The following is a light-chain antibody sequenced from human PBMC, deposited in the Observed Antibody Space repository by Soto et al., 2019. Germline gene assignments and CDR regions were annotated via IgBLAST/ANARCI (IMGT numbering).Light chain of an antibody. V-gene: IGKV3-11*01. J-gene: IGKJ1*01. Sequence: EIVLTQSPATPSLSPGERATLSCRASQSVSSYLAWYQQKPGQAPRLLIYDASNRATGIPARFSGSGSGTDFTLTISSLEPEDFAVYYCQQRSNWPPTCGQGTKVDIK. CDR3: QQRSNWPPT. CDR2: DAS. CDR1: QSVSSY.